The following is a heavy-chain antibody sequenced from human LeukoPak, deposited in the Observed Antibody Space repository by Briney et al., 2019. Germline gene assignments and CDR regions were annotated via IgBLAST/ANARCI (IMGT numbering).Heavy chain of an antibody. V-gene: IGHV3-74*01. CDR3: ARVALYSSGWQP. J-gene: IGHJ4*02. CDR1: GFTFSIYW. D-gene: IGHD6-19*01. Sequence: GGSLRLSCAASGFTFSIYWMNWVRRAPGKGLMWVSRISSDGSRTDYTDSVKGRFTISRDNAKNTLYLQMSSLRAEDTAVYYCARVALYSSGWQPWGQGTLVTVSS. CDR2: ISSDGSRT.